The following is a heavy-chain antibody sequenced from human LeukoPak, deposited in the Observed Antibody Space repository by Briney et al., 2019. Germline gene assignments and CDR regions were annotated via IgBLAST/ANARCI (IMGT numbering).Heavy chain of an antibody. CDR2: INPNSGGT. D-gene: IGHD5-12*01. V-gene: IGHV1-2*02. Sequence: ASVKVSCKASGYTFTGYYMHWVRQAPGQGLEWMGWINPNSGGTNYAQKFQGRVTMTRDTSISTAYMELSRLRSDDTAVYYCARGGYSGYDWYNWFGPWGQGTLVTVSS. CDR3: ARGGYSGYDWYNWFGP. CDR1: GYTFTGYY. J-gene: IGHJ5*02.